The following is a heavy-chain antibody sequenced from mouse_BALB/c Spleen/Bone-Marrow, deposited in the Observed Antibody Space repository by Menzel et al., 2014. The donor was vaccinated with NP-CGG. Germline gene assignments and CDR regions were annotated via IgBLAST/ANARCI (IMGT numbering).Heavy chain of an antibody. V-gene: IGHV5-9-2*01. CDR2: ISGGGSYT. Sequence: LQQSGGGLVKSGGSLKLSCAASGFTFNSYGMSWVRQTPGKRLGWVATISGGGSYTFYPDSVKGRFTISRDNAKNNLYLQLSSLRSEDTALYYCARHAYYDQTEVSFVYWGQGTLVTVSA. CDR3: ARHAYYDQTEVSFVY. CDR1: GFTFNSYG. J-gene: IGHJ3*01. D-gene: IGHD2-4*01.